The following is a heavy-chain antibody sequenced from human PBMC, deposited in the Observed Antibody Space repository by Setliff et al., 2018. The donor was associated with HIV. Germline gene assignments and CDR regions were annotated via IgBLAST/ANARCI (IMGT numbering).Heavy chain of an antibody. J-gene: IGHJ5*02. D-gene: IGHD3-10*01. CDR2: IYYSGSS. CDR3: ARGHGSGSPANWFDP. CDR1: GGFISSSGYY. V-gene: IGHV4-39*07. Sequence: KASETLSLTCTVSGGFISSSGYYWGWIRQPPGKGLEWIGIIYYSGSSYYNPSLKSRVAISVDTSKKQFSLKLSSVTAADTAVDYCARGHGSGSPANWFDPWGQGALVTVSS.